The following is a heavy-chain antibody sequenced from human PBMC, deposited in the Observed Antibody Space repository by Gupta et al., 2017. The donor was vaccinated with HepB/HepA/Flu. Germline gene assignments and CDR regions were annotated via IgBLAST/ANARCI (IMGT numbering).Heavy chain of an antibody. J-gene: IGHJ4*02. V-gene: IGHV1-2*02. CDR2: INPKTGGT. CDR1: EYTFIDYY. CDR3: ARDRYDFWSGYLDY. Sequence: QVQLVQSGAEVRKPGASVKVSCKASEYTFIDYYMQWVRQAPGQGLEWMGWINPKTGGTNYAQKFQGRVTMTSDTSISTAYMDLSRLTSDDTAVYYCARDRYDFWSGYLDYWGQGTLVTVSS. D-gene: IGHD3-3*01.